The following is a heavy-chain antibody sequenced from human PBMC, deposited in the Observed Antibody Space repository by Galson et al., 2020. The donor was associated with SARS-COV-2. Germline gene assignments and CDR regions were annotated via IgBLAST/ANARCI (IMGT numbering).Heavy chain of an antibody. CDR3: ARDEHRRVWYFDY. J-gene: IGHJ4*02. D-gene: IGHD2-21*01. CDR2: IRYDGSNK. Sequence: GESLKISSAASGFTFSSYGMHWVRQAPGKGLEGVAVIRYDGSNKYYADPVKGQFTISRNKSKNTLYLQMNSLRAEDTAVYYCARDEHRRVWYFDYWGQGTLVTVSS. V-gene: IGHV3-33*01. CDR1: GFTFSSYG.